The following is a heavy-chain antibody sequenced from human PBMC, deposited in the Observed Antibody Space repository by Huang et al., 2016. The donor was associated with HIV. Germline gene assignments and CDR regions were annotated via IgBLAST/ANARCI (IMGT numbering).Heavy chain of an antibody. D-gene: IGHD2-2*01. Sequence: QVQLVQSGAEVKKPGASVKVSCKASGYTFTGYYMHWVRQSPGQGREWMGWLNPNSGGTNYAQKFQGRVTMTRDTSISTAYMELSRLRSDDTAVYYCAAGVVPAADYYYYYGMDVWGQGTTVTVSS. J-gene: IGHJ6*02. CDR2: LNPNSGGT. V-gene: IGHV1-2*02. CDR3: AAGVVPAADYYYYYGMDV. CDR1: GYTFTGYY.